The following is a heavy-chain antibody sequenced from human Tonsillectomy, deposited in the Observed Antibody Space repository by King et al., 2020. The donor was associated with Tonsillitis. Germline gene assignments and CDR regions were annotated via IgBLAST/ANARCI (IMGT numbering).Heavy chain of an antibody. CDR2: ISSSGSYT. J-gene: IGHJ3*02. CDR3: ASPGGHEGDAFDI. D-gene: IGHD3-10*01. CDR1: GFTFSDYY. V-gene: IGHV3-11*06. Sequence: VQLVESGGGLVKPGGSLRLSCVASGFTFSDYYMSWIRQAPGKGLEWVSYISSSGSYTNYADSVKGRFTISRDNAKNLLYLQMNSLRAEDTAVYYCASPGGHEGDAFDIWGQGTMVTVSS.